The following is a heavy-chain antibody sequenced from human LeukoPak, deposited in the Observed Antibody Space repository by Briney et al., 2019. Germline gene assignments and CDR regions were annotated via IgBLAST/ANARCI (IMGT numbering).Heavy chain of an antibody. CDR2: IIPIFGTA. V-gene: IGHV1-69*06. D-gene: IGHD6-6*01. Sequence: GASVKVSCKASGGTFSSYAISWVRQAPGQGLEWMGGIIPIFGTANYAQKFQGRVTITADKSTSTAYMELSSLRSEDTAVYYCASEAAPSRNWFDPWGQGTLVTVSS. CDR3: ASEAAPSRNWFDP. J-gene: IGHJ5*02. CDR1: GGTFSSYA.